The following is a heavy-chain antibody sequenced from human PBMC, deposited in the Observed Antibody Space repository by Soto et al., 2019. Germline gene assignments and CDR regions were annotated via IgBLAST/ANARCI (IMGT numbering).Heavy chain of an antibody. J-gene: IGHJ4*02. V-gene: IGHV1-69*13. Sequence: SVKVSCKASGGTLSSYAISWVRQAPGQGLEWMGGIIPIFGTANYAQKFQGRVTITADESTSTAYMELSSLRSEDTAVYYCARDSDPRDGYFDYWGQGTLVTVSS. CDR1: GGTLSSYA. CDR2: IIPIFGTA. CDR3: ARDSDPRDGYFDY.